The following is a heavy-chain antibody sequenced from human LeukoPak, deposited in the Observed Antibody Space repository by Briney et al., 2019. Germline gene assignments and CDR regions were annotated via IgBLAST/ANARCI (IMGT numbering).Heavy chain of an antibody. V-gene: IGHV3-30*01. CDR2: ISLDGSKK. CDR1: GFTFSSLA. D-gene: IGHD5-12*01. Sequence: QPGRSLRLSCAASGFTFSSLAMHWVRQAPDRGLEWMAVISLDGSKKYSADSVKGRFTISRDNSKNTLYLQMNGLRVEDTAVYYCARVGDIGSSIGYDFWGQGTLVIVSS. J-gene: IGHJ4*02. CDR3: ARVGDIGSSIGYDF.